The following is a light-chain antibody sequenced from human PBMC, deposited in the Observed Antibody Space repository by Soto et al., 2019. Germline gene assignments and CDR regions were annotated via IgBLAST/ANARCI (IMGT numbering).Light chain of an antibody. J-gene: IGKJ2*01. Sequence: EIVLTQSPATLSLSLGERATLSCRASQSVSSNLAWYQQKPGQAPRLLIYGASTRATGIPARFSGSGSGTEFTLTISSLQSEDFAVYYCQQYNNWPPKYTFGQGTKLEIK. CDR2: GAS. CDR1: QSVSSN. V-gene: IGKV3-15*01. CDR3: QQYNNWPPKYT.